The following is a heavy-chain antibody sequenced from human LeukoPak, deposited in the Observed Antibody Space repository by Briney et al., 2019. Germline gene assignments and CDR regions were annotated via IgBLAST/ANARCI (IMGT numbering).Heavy chain of an antibody. CDR2: FDPEDGET. CDR1: GYTLTELS. J-gene: IGHJ6*01. D-gene: IGHD4-17*01. CDR3: ATDQTNNNNGDPTLDYYYGMDV. V-gene: IGHV1-24*01. Sequence: ASVKVSCTVSGYTLTELSMHWVRQAPGRGLEWMGGFDPEDGETIYEQKLQGRVTMTEDTSTDTAYRELSSLRSEDTAVYYCATDQTNNNNGDPTLDYYYGMDVWGQGTTVTVSS.